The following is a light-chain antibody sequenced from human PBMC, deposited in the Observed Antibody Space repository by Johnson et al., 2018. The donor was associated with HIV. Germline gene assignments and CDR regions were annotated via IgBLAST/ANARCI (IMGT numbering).Light chain of an antibody. Sequence: QSVLTQPPSVSAAPGQKVTISCSGSSSNIGNNYISWYQQFPGTAPKLLIYENNKRPSGIPDRFSASKSGASATLGITGLQTGDEADYYFGTWDSSLTSGGIFGTGTKVTVL. CDR1: SSNIGNNY. J-gene: IGLJ1*01. V-gene: IGLV1-51*02. CDR3: GTWDSSLTSGGI. CDR2: ENN.